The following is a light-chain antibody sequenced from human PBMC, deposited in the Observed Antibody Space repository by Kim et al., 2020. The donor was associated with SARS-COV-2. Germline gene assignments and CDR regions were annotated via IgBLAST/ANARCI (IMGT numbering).Light chain of an antibody. J-gene: IGKJ3*01. Sequence: DVQMTPSPSSLSAAVGDRVTITCRASQDIKNYLAWYQQKPETVPQFLIYAAATLQSGVPSRFSGGGSGTDFALTISSLQPEDVATYCCQKYNSAPFAFDPGTKVDIK. CDR2: AAA. CDR3: QKYNSAPFA. V-gene: IGKV1-27*01. CDR1: QDIKNY.